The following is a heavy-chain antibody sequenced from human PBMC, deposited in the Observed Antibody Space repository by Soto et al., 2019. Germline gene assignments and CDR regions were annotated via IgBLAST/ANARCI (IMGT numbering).Heavy chain of an antibody. V-gene: IGHV2-5*02. CDR1: GFSLSTSGVG. J-gene: IGHJ5*02. CDR2: IYWDDDK. D-gene: IGHD3-16*02. Sequence: SGPTLVKPTQTLTLTCTFSGFSLSTSGVGVGWIRQPPGKALEWLALIYWDDDKRYSPSLKSRLTITKDTSKNQVVLTMTNMDPVDTATYYCAHSPHMITFGGVIASSWFDPWGQGTLVTVSS. CDR3: AHSPHMITFGGVIASSWFDP.